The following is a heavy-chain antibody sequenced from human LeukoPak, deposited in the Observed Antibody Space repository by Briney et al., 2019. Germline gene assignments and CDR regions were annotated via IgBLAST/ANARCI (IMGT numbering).Heavy chain of an antibody. J-gene: IGHJ4*02. CDR2: INPNSGGT. V-gene: IGHV1-2*02. CDR1: GYTFTGYY. D-gene: IGHD5-18*01. CDR3: ARDTTHGDNYVFDY. Sequence: ASVKVSCKASGYTFTGYYMHWVRQAPGQGLEWMGWINPNSGGTNYAQKFQGRVTMTRDTSISTAYMELRSLRSDDTAVYYCARDTTHGDNYVFDYWGQETLVTVSS.